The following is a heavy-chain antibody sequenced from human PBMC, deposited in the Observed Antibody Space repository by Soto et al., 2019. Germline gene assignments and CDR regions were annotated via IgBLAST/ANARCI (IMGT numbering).Heavy chain of an antibody. CDR3: AKDPSTGSADY. Sequence: EVHLLESGGDLVQPGGSLRLSCAPSGFTFSDYAMSWVRQAPGKGLEWVSTISGGGFDTHYADSVKGRFTISRDNVKDTLYIQMNSLRVEDTAVYYCAKDPSTGSADYWGQGTLVTVSS. V-gene: IGHV3-23*01. CDR2: ISGGGFDT. D-gene: IGHD3-9*01. CDR1: GFTFSDYA. J-gene: IGHJ4*02.